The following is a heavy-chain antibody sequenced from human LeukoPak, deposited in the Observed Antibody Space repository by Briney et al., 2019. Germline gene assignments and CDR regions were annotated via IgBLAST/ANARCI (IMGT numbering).Heavy chain of an antibody. V-gene: IGHV3-23*01. CDR1: GFTFSSYA. J-gene: IGHJ4*02. D-gene: IGHD5-18*01. CDR3: AKDYNLLRWISGEAMVYFDY. Sequence: PGGSLRLSCAASGFTFSSYAMSWVRQAPGKGLEWVSVISGSGGSTYYADSVKGRFTISRDNSKNTLNLQMNSLRAEDTAVYYCAKDYNLLRWISGEAMVYFDYWGQGTLVTVSS. CDR2: ISGSGGST.